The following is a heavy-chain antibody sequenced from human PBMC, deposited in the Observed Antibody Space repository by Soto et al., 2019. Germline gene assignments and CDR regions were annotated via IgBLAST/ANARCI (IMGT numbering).Heavy chain of an antibody. Sequence: SETLSLTCTVSGGSISSSSYYWGWIRQPPGKGLEWIGSIYNSGSTYYNPSLKSRVTISVDTSKNQFSLKLSSVTAADTAVYYCARSLQGHDFWSGYYSPEKGYYYMDVWGKGTTVTVSS. V-gene: IGHV4-39*07. CDR1: GGSISSSSYY. CDR2: IYNSGST. J-gene: IGHJ6*03. D-gene: IGHD3-3*01. CDR3: ARSLQGHDFWSGYYSPEKGYYYMDV.